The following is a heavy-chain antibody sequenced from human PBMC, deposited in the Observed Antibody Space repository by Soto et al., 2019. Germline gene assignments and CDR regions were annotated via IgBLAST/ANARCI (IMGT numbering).Heavy chain of an antibody. J-gene: IGHJ4*02. CDR2: IYSGGST. V-gene: IGHV3-53*01. CDR3: ARERDSSGYILGY. D-gene: IGHD3-22*01. Sequence: GGSLRLSCVVSGFSVSSNYMSWVRQAPGKGLEWVSVIYSGGSTYYADSVKGRFTISRDNSKNTLYLQMNSLRADDTAVYYCARERDSSGYILGYWGQGTLVTVSS. CDR1: GFSVSSNY.